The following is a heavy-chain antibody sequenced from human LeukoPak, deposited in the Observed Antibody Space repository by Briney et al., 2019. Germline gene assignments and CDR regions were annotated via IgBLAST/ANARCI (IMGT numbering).Heavy chain of an antibody. Sequence: ASVKVSCKASGYTFTSYGISWVRQAPGQGLEWMGWISAYNGNTNYAQKLQGRVTMTTDTSTSTAYMELRSLRSDDTAVYYCARVGYYYDSSGYYLMDYWGQGTLVTVSS. V-gene: IGHV1-18*01. CDR3: ARVGYYYDSSGYYLMDY. CDR1: GYTFTSYG. D-gene: IGHD3-22*01. CDR2: ISAYNGNT. J-gene: IGHJ4*02.